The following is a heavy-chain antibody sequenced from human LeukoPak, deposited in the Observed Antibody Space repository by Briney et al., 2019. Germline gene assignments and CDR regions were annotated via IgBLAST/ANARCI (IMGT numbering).Heavy chain of an antibody. CDR3: ARAQDYDSSGYVDAFDM. V-gene: IGHV3-48*03. J-gene: IGHJ3*02. CDR1: GFTFSSHE. CDR2: ISGSGTVI. Sequence: GGSLRLSCAAFGFTFSSHEMNWVRQAPGKGLEWVAYISGSGTVIYYADSVKGRFTISRDNSKNTLYLQMNSLRVEDTAVYYCARAQDYDSSGYVDAFDMWGQGTMVTVSS. D-gene: IGHD3-22*01.